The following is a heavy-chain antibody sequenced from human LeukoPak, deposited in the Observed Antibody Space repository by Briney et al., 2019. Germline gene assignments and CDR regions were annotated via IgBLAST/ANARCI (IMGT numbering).Heavy chain of an antibody. CDR2: ISGSGGST. CDR3: AKARRDGYTKGH. V-gene: IGHV3-23*01. D-gene: IGHD5-24*01. J-gene: IGHJ4*02. Sequence: GGSLRLSCAAPGFTFSSYAMSWVRQAPGKGLEWVSAISGSGGSTYYADSVKGRFTISRDNSKNTLYLQMNSLRAEDTAVYYCAKARRDGYTKGHWGQGTLVTVSS. CDR1: GFTFSSYA.